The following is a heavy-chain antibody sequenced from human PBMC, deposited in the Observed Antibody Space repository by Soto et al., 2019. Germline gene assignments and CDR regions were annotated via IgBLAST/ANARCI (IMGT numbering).Heavy chain of an antibody. D-gene: IGHD3-9*01. J-gene: IGHJ4*02. CDR3: ARVIGGYDILTGYQQARFDY. Sequence: SETLSLTCTVSGGSISSGGYYWSRIRQHPGKGLEWIGYIYYSGSTYYNPSLKSRVTISVDTSKNQFSLKLSSVTAADTAVYYFARVIGGYDILTGYQQARFDYWGQGTLVTVSS. CDR2: IYYSGST. CDR1: GGSISSGGYY. V-gene: IGHV4-31*03.